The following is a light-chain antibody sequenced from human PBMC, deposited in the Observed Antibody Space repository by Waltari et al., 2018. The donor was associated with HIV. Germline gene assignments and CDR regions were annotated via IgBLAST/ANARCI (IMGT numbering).Light chain of an antibody. V-gene: IGKV2-28*01. CDR1: QSLLHSNGYNY. Sequence: IVMTQSPLSLPVTPGEPASISCRSSQSLLHSNGYNYLDWYLQKPGQSPQLLIYLGSNRASGVPDRFSGSGSGTDFTLKISRVEAEDVGVYYCMQALQTPTTFGQGTKVEIK. J-gene: IGKJ1*01. CDR2: LGS. CDR3: MQALQTPTT.